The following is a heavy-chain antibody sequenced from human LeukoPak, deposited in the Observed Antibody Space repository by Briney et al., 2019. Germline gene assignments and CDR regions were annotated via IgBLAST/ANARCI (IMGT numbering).Heavy chain of an antibody. CDR2: IWYDGSNK. J-gene: IGHJ4*02. CDR1: GFTFSNYG. Sequence: GGSLRLSCAASGFTFSNYGMHWVRQAPGKGLEWVALIWYDGSNKHYTDSVRGRFTISRENTQNTLYLQMNSLRVEDTALYYCAREGPRGNSQFDYWGQGTLVTVSS. CDR3: AREGPRGNSQFDY. V-gene: IGHV3-33*01. D-gene: IGHD2/OR15-2a*01.